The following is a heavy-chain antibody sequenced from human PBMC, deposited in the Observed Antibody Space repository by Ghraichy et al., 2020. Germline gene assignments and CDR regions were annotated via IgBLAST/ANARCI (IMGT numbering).Heavy chain of an antibody. CDR3: AGALVLSGFTVPTTRGAGYAMDV. D-gene: IGHD2/OR15-2a*01. Sequence: GGSLRLSCAASGFIFGDYAMNWVRQAPGKGLEWVSCISPASTYKHYADSVKGRFTISRDNAGNSLYLQMNSLSAEDTAVYYCAGALVLSGFTVPTTRGAGYAMDVWGRGTTVTVSS. J-gene: IGHJ6*02. CDR2: ISPASTYK. V-gene: IGHV3-21*01. CDR1: GFIFGDYA.